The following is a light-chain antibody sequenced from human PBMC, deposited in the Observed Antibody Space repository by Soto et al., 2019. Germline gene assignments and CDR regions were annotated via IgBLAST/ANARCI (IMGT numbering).Light chain of an antibody. CDR3: QQYIRWPLT. CDR2: GAS. J-gene: IGKJ4*01. Sequence: EMVVTQSPATLSVSPGERATLSCRASQAVSSNLAWYQQKPGQAPSLLIYGASTRATGTPARFSGSGSGTDFALTISSLQSEDYAVYFCQQYIRWPLTFGGGTKVEI. CDR1: QAVSSN. V-gene: IGKV3-15*01.